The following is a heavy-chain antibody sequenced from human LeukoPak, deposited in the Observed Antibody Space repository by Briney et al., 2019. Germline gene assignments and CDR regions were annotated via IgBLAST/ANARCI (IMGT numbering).Heavy chain of an antibody. D-gene: IGHD4-11*01. J-gene: IGHJ6*03. CDR3: ARGRVSSSTYYSTYYYYFYMDV. CDR2: IDHTGTT. CDR1: GGSISIYY. V-gene: IGHV4-59*01. Sequence: PSETLSLTCTVSGGSISIYYWTWIRQPPGKGLEWIGYIDHTGTTSYNPSLNSRVTISRDTSKNHFSLDLTSVTAADTAVYFCARGRVSSSTYYSTYYYYFYMDVWGKGTTVTVSS.